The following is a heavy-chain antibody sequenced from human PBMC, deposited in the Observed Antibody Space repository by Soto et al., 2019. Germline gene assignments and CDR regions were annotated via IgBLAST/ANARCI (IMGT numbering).Heavy chain of an antibody. V-gene: IGHV4-31*01. J-gene: IGHJ3*02. CDR3: AQALVFTGGDGFDI. CDR2: IYYSGNT. Sequence: QVRLQEWGPGLVKPSQTLSLKCSVSGGSITTGGRYWSWIRQLPGKGLEWIWDIYYSGNTYYNASLKSLVTISVEAAKNQFSLKLSSVTAADTAVYYCAQALVFTGGDGFDIWGQGRLVTVSS. D-gene: IGHD1-1*01. CDR1: GGSITTGGRY.